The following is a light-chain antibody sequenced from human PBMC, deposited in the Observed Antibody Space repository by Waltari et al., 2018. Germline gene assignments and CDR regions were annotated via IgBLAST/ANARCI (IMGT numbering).Light chain of an antibody. V-gene: IGLV5-45*03. CDR1: SGINVATYR. J-gene: IGLJ7*01. CDR2: YKSDSDN. CDR3: MIWHGSAAV. Sequence: QAVLTQPSSLSASPGASASLTCTLRSGINVATYRIYWYQQKPGSPPQYLLRYKSDSDNQQGSGVPSRFSGSKDASANAGILLISGLQSEDEADYYCMIWHGSAAVFGGGTQLTVL.